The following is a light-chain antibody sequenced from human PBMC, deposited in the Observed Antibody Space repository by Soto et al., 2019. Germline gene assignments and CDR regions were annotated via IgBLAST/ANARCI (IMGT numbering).Light chain of an antibody. CDR2: GAS. Sequence: IQLTQSPSSLSASVGDRVTITCRASEGIVNYLAWYQQQPGKAPKLLIYGASTLQGGVPSRFTGSGSGTDFTLTISSLQPEDFATYHCQHLFRYPLAFGQGTRLEMK. CDR1: EGIVNY. V-gene: IGKV1-9*01. CDR3: QHLFRYPLA. J-gene: IGKJ5*01.